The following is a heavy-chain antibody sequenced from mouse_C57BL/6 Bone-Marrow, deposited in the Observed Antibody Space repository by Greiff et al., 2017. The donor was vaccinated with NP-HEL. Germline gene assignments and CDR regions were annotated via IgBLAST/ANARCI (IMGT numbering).Heavy chain of an antibody. Sequence: EVQLQQSGAELVRPGASVKLSCTASGFNIKDDYMHWVKQRPEQGLEWIGWIDPENGDTEYASKFQGKATITADTSSNTAYLQLSSLTSEDTAVYYCTTWVRHPYSFDHWGQGNPLTVSS. CDR2: IDPENGDT. V-gene: IGHV14-4*01. CDR3: TTWVRHPYSFDH. CDR1: GFNIKDDY. D-gene: IGHD1-2*01. J-gene: IGHJ2*01.